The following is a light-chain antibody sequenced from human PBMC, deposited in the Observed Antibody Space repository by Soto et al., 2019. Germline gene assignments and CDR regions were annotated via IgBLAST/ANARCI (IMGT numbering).Light chain of an antibody. CDR1: SGGIASNY. V-gene: IGLV6-57*03. CDR2: ENT. Sequence: NFMLTQPHSVSESPGKTVTISCTRSSGGIASNYVQWYQQRPGSAPTTVIYENTQRHSGGPDRFSGSIDSSSNSASLTISGLKTEDEADYYCQSYDSSNQVFGGGTKLTVL. CDR3: QSYDSSNQV. J-gene: IGLJ2*01.